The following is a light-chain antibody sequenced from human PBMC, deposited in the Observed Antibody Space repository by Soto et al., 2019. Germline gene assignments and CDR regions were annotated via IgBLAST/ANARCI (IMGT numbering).Light chain of an antibody. CDR3: RSYTFTTAIYV. J-gene: IGLJ1*01. V-gene: IGLV2-14*01. CDR2: EVT. CDR1: SSDVGGHNY. Sequence: SVLAQPASGSGSPGQSITISCTGSSSDVGGHNYVSWYQQHPGKAPKLMIYEVTKRPSGVSNRFSGSKSGNTASLTISGLQAEDEADYYCRSYTFTTAIYVFATGTKATVL.